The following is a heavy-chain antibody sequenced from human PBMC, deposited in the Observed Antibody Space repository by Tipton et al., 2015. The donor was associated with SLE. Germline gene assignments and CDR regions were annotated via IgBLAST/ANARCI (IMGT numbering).Heavy chain of an antibody. V-gene: IGHV1-8*01. CDR3: ARDDWGGFLVY. CDR1: GYTFTSYD. D-gene: IGHD3-9*01. Sequence: QSGAEVKRPGASVKVSCKAFGYTFTSYDINWVRQATGKGLEWMGWMNPNSGNTGYAQKYQGRVTMTRNTNISTDYMELSSLRSDDTAVYYCARDDWGGFLVYWGQGTLVTVSS. CDR2: MNPNSGNT. J-gene: IGHJ4*02.